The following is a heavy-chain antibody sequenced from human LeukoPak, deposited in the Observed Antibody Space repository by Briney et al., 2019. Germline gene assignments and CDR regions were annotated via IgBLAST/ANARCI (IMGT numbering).Heavy chain of an antibody. V-gene: IGHV4-34*01. CDR1: GGSFSGYY. CDR3: ARSRTPIQLDFDY. Sequence: SETLSLTCAVYGGSFSGYYWSWIRQPPGKGLEWIGEINHSGSTNYNPSLKSRVTISVDTSKNQFSLKLSSVTAADTAVYYCARSRTPIQLDFDYWGQGTLVTVSS. J-gene: IGHJ4*02. D-gene: IGHD5-18*01. CDR2: INHSGST.